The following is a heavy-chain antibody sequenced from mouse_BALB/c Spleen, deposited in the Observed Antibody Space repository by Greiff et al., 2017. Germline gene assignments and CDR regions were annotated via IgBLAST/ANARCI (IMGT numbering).Heavy chain of an antibody. D-gene: IGHD1-1*01. CDR2: ISSGSSTI. V-gene: IGHV5-17*02. CDR3: ARSDYYGSSREFAY. CDR1: GFTFSSFG. Sequence: DVQLVESGGGLVQPGGSRKLSCAASGFTFSSFGMHWVRQAPEKGLEWVAYISSGSSTIYYADTVKGRFTISRDNPKNTLFLQMTSLRSEDTAMYYCARSDYYGSSREFAYWGQGTLVTVSA. J-gene: IGHJ3*01.